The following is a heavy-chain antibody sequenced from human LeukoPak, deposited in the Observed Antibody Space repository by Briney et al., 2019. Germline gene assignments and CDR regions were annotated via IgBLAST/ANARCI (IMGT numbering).Heavy chain of an antibody. Sequence: PSETLSLTCTVSGGSISGYYWSWIRQPPGKGLEYIAYIYYSGSTDYNPSLKSRVTIPVDTSKNQFSLKLSSVTAADTAVYYCARLNIIGSSPVHHFDYWGQGTLVTVSS. D-gene: IGHD6-13*01. V-gene: IGHV4-59*08. CDR2: IYYSGST. J-gene: IGHJ4*02. CDR1: GGSISGYY. CDR3: ARLNIIGSSPVHHFDY.